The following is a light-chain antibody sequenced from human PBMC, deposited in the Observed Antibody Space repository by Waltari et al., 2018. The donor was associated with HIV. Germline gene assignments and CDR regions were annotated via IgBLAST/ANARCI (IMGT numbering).Light chain of an antibody. CDR2: NNN. V-gene: IGLV1-44*01. CDR3: AAWDDSLNVRV. Sequence: QSVLTQPPSASGTPGQRVTIFCSGSSSNIGSNTLNWYQHLPGTAPKLLIYNNNQRPSGVPERFSGSKSGTSASLAISGLQSEDEADYYCAAWDDSLNVRVFGGGTKLTVL. J-gene: IGLJ2*01. CDR1: SSNIGSNT.